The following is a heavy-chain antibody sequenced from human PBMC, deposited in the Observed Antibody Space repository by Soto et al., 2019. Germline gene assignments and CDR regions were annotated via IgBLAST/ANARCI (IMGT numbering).Heavy chain of an antibody. CDR3: AKDRRITMVRGVLIAFDS. D-gene: IGHD3-10*01. CDR2: ISSRGETP. V-gene: IGHV3-23*01. Sequence: GGSLRLSCAASGFTFSNYPMSWVRQAPGKGLEWVSGISSRGETPYYADSVKGRFAISRDNYKNTLYLQMNSLRAEDTAVYYCAKDRRITMVRGVLIAFDSSGQGNLVTV. J-gene: IGHJ4*01. CDR1: GFTFSNYP.